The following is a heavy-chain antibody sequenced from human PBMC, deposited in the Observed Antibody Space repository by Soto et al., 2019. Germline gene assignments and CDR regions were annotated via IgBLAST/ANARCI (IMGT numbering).Heavy chain of an antibody. CDR3: ARDLYVAADGVAFDY. D-gene: IGHD6-13*01. J-gene: IGHJ4*02. CDR1: GFTFTNAW. V-gene: IGHV3-15*07. Sequence: PGGSLRLSCAASGFTFTNAWMHWVRQAPGKGLEWVGRIRSKTDGETTDYTAPVKGRFTISRDDSTHTLYLQMNSLRDEDTAVYYCARDLYVAADGVAFDYWGQGALVTVSS. CDR2: IRSKTDGETT.